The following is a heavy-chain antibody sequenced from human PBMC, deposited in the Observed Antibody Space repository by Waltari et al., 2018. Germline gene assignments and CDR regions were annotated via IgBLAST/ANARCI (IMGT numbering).Heavy chain of an antibody. V-gene: IGHV1-8*01. CDR1: GYTFTSYD. CDR3: ARDAYRLHNYYYYGMDV. D-gene: IGHD3-16*01. Sequence: QVQLVQSGAEVKKPGASVKVSCKASGYTFTSYDINWVRPATGPGLEWMGWMNPNSGNTGYAQKCQGRVTMTRNTSISTAYMELSSLRSEDTAVYYCARDAYRLHNYYYYGMDVWGQGTTVTVSS. CDR2: MNPNSGNT. J-gene: IGHJ6*02.